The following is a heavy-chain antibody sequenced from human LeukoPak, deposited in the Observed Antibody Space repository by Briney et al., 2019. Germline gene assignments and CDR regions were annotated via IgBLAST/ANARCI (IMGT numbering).Heavy chain of an antibody. Sequence: SETLSLTCTVSGGSVSSGSYYWSWIRQPPGKGLEWIGSIYYSGSTYYNPSLKSRVTISVDTSKNQFSLRLSSVTAADTAVYYCARQDTAMVPIDYWGQGTLVTVSS. CDR2: IYYSGST. CDR1: GGSVSSGSYY. CDR3: ARQDTAMVPIDY. J-gene: IGHJ4*02. D-gene: IGHD5-18*01. V-gene: IGHV4-39*01.